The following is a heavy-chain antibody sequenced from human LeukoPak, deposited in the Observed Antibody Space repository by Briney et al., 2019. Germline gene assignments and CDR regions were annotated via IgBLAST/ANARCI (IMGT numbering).Heavy chain of an antibody. CDR2: IRGSGGST. J-gene: IGHJ4*02. V-gene: IGHV3-23*01. CDR1: GFPFSSYA. CDR3: AKDDGLNITPFDY. Sequence: PGRPLRLSSAASGFPFSSYALSWVRKAPGKGLEWVSAIRGSGGSTYYPDSVRGRFTISRDHSKNTMTLQMKSLQAEAPARHSGAKDDGLNITPFDYWGEGGQVTV. D-gene: IGHD3-10*01.